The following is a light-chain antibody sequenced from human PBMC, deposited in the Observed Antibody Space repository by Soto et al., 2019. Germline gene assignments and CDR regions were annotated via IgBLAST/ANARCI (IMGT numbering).Light chain of an antibody. Sequence: QSALTQPASVSGSPGQSITISCTGTSSDAGNYNLVSWYQHHPGEAPKLMIYEGSKRPSGVSNRFSGSNSGTTASLTISGLQAEDEADYYCCSYAGSRVFGGGTKVTVL. J-gene: IGLJ3*02. V-gene: IGLV2-23*01. CDR2: EGS. CDR3: CSYAGSRV. CDR1: SSDAGNYNL.